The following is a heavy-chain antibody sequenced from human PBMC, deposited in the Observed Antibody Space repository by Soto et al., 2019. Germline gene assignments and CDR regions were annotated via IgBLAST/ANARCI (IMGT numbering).Heavy chain of an antibody. CDR3: AKSQNYQPAIIGTGGFDY. J-gene: IGHJ4*02. CDR2: ISSSSSYI. V-gene: IGHV3-21*04. CDR1: GFTFSSYS. D-gene: IGHD2-2*01. Sequence: GGSLRLSCAAFGFTFSSYSMNWVRQAPGKGLEWVSSISSSSSYIYYADSVKGRFTISRDNSKNTLYLQMNSLRAEDSAVYYCAKSQNYQPAIIGTGGFDYWGQGTLVTVSS.